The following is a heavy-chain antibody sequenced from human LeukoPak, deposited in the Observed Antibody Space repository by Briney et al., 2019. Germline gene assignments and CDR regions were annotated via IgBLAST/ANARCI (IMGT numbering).Heavy chain of an antibody. J-gene: IGHJ4*02. CDR1: GGSISSSSYY. D-gene: IGHD3-16*02. V-gene: IGHV4-39*07. Sequence: ASETLSLTCTVSGGSISSSSYYWGWIRQPPGKGLEWIGSIYYSGSTYYNPSLKSRVTISVDTSKNQFSLKLSSVTAADTAVYYCARDRGNVWGSYRYTPEGLFESWGQGTLVTVSS. CDR2: IYYSGST. CDR3: ARDRGNVWGSYRYTPEGLFES.